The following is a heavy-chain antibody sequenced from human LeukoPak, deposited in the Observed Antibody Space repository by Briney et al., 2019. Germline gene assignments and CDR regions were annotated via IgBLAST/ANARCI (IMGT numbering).Heavy chain of an antibody. CDR2: ISGNGGST. CDR1: GFTFSNFG. V-gene: IGHV3-64D*06. J-gene: IGHJ4*02. D-gene: IGHD2-2*01. CDR3: VKEHCSSTSCFYFDY. Sequence: GSLRLFCSASGFTFSNFGMHWVRQAPGKGLEYVSAISGNGGSTHYADSVKGRFTISRDNSKNTLYLQMTSLKAEDTAVYYCVKEHCSSTSCFYFDYWGQGTLVTVSS.